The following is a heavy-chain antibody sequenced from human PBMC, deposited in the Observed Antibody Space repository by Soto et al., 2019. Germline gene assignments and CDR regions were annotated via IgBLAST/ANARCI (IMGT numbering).Heavy chain of an antibody. CDR1: GGSISSYY. J-gene: IGHJ6*03. CDR2: IYYSGST. CDR3: ARWSEGDYMDV. V-gene: IGHV4-59*08. Sequence: SETLSLTCTVSGGSISSYYWSWIRQPPGKGLEWIGYIYYSGSTNYNPSLKSRVTISVDTSKNQFSLKLSSVTAADTAVYYCARWSEGDYMDVWGKGTTVTLSS.